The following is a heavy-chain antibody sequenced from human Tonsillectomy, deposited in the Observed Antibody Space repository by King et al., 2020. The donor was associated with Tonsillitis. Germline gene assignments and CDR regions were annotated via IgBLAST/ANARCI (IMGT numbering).Heavy chain of an antibody. Sequence: QLVQSGAEVKKTGASVKVSCKASGYTFTDYYMHWVRQAPGQGLEWMGWINPNTGGTNYAQKFQGRVTITRDTSINTAYMELSRLRSDDTAVYYCARGAPGLWFGGTGWFDFWGQGTLVTVSS. CDR3: ARGAPGLWFGGTGWFDF. CDR2: INPNTGGT. CDR1: GYTFTDYY. V-gene: IGHV1-2*02. D-gene: IGHD3-10*01. J-gene: IGHJ5*01.